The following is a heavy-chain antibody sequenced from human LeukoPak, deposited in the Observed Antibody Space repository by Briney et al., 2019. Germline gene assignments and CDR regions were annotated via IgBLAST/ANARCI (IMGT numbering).Heavy chain of an antibody. J-gene: IGHJ4*02. Sequence: SETLSLTCTVSGGSISNHYWSWVRQPPGKGLEWIGYIYYSGSTNYNPSLKSRVTISIDTSKNQFSLKLNSVTAADTAVYYCARRRFDWFFDYWGQGTLVTVSS. CDR3: ARRRFDWFFDY. V-gene: IGHV4-59*08. D-gene: IGHD3-9*01. CDR2: IYYSGST. CDR1: GGSISNHY.